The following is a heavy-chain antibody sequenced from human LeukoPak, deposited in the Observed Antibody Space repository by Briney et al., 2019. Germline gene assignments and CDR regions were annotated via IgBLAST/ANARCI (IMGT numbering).Heavy chain of an antibody. V-gene: IGHV1-69*04. D-gene: IGHD3-22*01. CDR3: ARGLWGHYYDSSGYYPPEYFQH. J-gene: IGHJ1*01. CDR2: IIPILGIA. Sequence: SVKVSCKASGGTFSSYAISWVRQAPGQGLEWMGRIIPILGIANYAQKFQGRVTITADKSTGTAYMELSSLRSEDTAVYYCARGLWGHYYDSSGYYPPEYFQHWGQGTLVTVSS. CDR1: GGTFSSYA.